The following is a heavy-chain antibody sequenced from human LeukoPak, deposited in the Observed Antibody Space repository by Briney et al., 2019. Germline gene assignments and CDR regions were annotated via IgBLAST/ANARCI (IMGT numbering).Heavy chain of an antibody. Sequence: PSETLSLTCAVYGGSFSGYYWSWIRQPPGKGLEWIGEINHSGSTNYNPSLKSRVTISVDTSKNQFSLRLSSVTAADTAFYYCARVSPTSVTTSEAFDIWGQGTMVTVSS. CDR1: GGSFSGYY. D-gene: IGHD4-17*01. J-gene: IGHJ3*02. CDR3: ARVSPTSVTTSEAFDI. CDR2: INHSGST. V-gene: IGHV4-34*01.